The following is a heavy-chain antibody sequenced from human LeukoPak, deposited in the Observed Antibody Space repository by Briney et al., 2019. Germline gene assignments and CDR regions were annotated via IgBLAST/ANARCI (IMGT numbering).Heavy chain of an antibody. CDR3: ARVPYGLLFDY. V-gene: IGHV3-30-3*01. Sequence: GRSLRLSCAASGFTFSSYAMHWVRQAPGKGLEWVAVISYDGSNKYYADSVKGRFTISRDNAKNSLYLQMNSLRAEDTAVYYCARVPYGLLFDYWGQGTLVTVSS. CDR1: GFTFSSYA. CDR2: ISYDGSNK. D-gene: IGHD2-8*01. J-gene: IGHJ4*02.